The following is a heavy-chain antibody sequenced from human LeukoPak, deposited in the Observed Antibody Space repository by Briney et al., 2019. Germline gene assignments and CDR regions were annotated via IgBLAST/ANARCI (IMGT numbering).Heavy chain of an antibody. V-gene: IGHV4-61*02. CDR3: ARANYYDSSGYYDHFDY. CDR2: IYTSGST. CDR1: GGSISSGSYY. J-gene: IGHJ4*02. Sequence: PSETLSLTCTVSGGSISSGSYYWSWIRQPAGKGLEWIGRIYTSGSTNYNPSLKSRVTISVDTSKNQFSLKLSSVTAADTAVYYCARANYYDSSGYYDHFDYWGQGTLVTVSS. D-gene: IGHD3-22*01.